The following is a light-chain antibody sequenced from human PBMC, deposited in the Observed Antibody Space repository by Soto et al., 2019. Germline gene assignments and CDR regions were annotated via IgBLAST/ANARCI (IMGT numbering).Light chain of an antibody. V-gene: IGLV1-47*01. CDR2: KND. CDR3: AVWDDSLTAYL. Sequence: VLTQPPSASGTPGQRVTISCSGSTSNIGKNFVYWYQQLPGMAPRLLIYKNDQRPSGVPDRFSGSKSGTSASLAISGVRSEDEADYFCAVWDDSLTAYLFGSGTKVTVL. J-gene: IGLJ1*01. CDR1: TSNIGKNF.